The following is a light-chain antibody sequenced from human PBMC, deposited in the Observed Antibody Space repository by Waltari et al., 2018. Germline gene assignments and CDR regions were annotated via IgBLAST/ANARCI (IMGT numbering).Light chain of an antibody. CDR3: QQYGSSRWT. Sequence: EIVLTQSPGTLSLSPWERATLSCRASQSVSSSFLAWYQQKPGQAPRLLIYGASSRATCIPDRFSGSGSGTDFTLTISRLEPEDFAVYYCQQYGSSRWTFGQGTKVEIK. J-gene: IGKJ1*01. CDR1: QSVSSSF. CDR2: GAS. V-gene: IGKV3-20*01.